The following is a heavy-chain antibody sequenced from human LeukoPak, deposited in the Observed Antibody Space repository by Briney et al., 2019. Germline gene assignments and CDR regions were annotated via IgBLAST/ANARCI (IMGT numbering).Heavy chain of an antibody. CDR1: GFTFSSYE. V-gene: IGHV3-48*03. CDR3: ARDVVRGVYGMDV. J-gene: IGHJ6*04. CDR2: ISSNGSTI. D-gene: IGHD3-10*01. Sequence: GGSLRLSCAASGFTFSSYEMNWVRQAPGKGLEWVSYISSNGSTIYYADSVKGRFTISGDNAKNSLYLQMNSLRAEDTAVYYCARDVVRGVYGMDVWGKGTTVTVSS.